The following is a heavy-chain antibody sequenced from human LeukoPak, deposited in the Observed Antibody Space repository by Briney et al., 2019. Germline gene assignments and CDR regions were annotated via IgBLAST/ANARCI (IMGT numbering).Heavy chain of an antibody. CDR3: TRQPLTVDTLPYYSYMDV. Sequence: GGSLRLSCTTSGFSFGDYAMSWVRQAPGKGLEWVGFIRGKLYGGTTEHAAPVRGRFTISRDDSKSIAYLQMNSLKTEETAVYYCTRQPLTVDTLPYYSYMDVWGKGTTVTVSS. CDR1: GFSFGDYA. V-gene: IGHV3-49*04. CDR2: IRGKLYGGTT. J-gene: IGHJ6*03. D-gene: IGHD4-23*01.